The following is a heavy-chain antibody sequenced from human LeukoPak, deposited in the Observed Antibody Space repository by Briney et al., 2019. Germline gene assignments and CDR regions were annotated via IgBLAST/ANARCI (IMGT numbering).Heavy chain of an antibody. CDR1: GGSFSGYY. J-gene: IGHJ4*02. Sequence: ETLSLTCAVYGGSFSGYYWSWIRQAPGKGLEWVANIKQDGSEKYYVDSVKGRFTISRDNAKNSLYLQMNSLRAEDTAVYYCARSRCSGGSCYRPSDYWGQGTLVTVSS. CDR2: IKQDGSEK. V-gene: IGHV3-7*01. CDR3: ARSRCSGGSCYRPSDY. D-gene: IGHD2-15*01.